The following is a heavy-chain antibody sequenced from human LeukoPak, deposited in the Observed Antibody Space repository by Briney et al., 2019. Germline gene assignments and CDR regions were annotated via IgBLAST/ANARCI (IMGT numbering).Heavy chain of an antibody. CDR1: GGSISSSSYY. CDR2: IYYSGST. CDR3: ARGQQLVTRCWFDP. D-gene: IGHD6-13*01. J-gene: IGHJ5*02. Sequence: SETLSLTCTVSGGSISSSSYYWGWIRQPPGKGLEWIGSIYYSGSTYYNPSLKSRVTISVDTSKNQFSLKLSSVTAADTAVYYCARGQQLVTRCWFDPWGQGTLVTVSS. V-gene: IGHV4-39*07.